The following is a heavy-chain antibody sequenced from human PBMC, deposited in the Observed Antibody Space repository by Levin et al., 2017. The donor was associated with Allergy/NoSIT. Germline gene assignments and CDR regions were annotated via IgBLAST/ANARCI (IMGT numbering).Heavy chain of an antibody. CDR2: IKSKTDGGTT. Sequence: KAGGSLRLSCAASGLTFSNAWMNWVRQTPAKGLEWVGRIKSKTDGGTTDYAAPVKGRFTISRDDSENTLYLQMNSLKTEDTAVYYCIIVDYGDSLLMKHDYWGQGTLVTVSS. J-gene: IGHJ4*02. CDR1: GLTFSNAW. V-gene: IGHV3-15*01. CDR3: IIVDYGDSLLMKHDY. D-gene: IGHD4-17*01.